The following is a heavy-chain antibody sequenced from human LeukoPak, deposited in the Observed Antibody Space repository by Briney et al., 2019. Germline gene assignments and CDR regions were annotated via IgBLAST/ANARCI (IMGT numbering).Heavy chain of an antibody. V-gene: IGHV2-5*02. CDR2: IYWDDDK. Sequence: PGPTLVNPPQTLTLTFTFSGFSLSTSGGGVGCIRQPPGKALEWLALIYWDDDKRYNPSLKSRLTITKDTSKNQVVLTMTNMDPVDTATYYCAHKILLYYFDYWGQGTLVTVSS. CDR1: GFSLSTSGGG. J-gene: IGHJ4*02. CDR3: AHKILLYYFDY. D-gene: IGHD2-15*01.